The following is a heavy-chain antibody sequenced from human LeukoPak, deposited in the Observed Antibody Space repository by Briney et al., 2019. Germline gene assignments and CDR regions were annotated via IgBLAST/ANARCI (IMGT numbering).Heavy chain of an antibody. CDR3: ARERYCGGDCYSFAFDV. D-gene: IGHD2-21*02. J-gene: IGHJ3*01. CDR1: GFTFSSYA. CDR2: FYSGGDST. Sequence: GGSLRLSCAASGFTFSSYAMSWVRQAPGKGLEWVSIFYSGGDSTNYADSVKGRFTISRDNSKNTLYLQMNSLRADDTAVYYCARERYCGGDCYSFAFDVWGQGTVVTVSS. V-gene: IGHV3-23*03.